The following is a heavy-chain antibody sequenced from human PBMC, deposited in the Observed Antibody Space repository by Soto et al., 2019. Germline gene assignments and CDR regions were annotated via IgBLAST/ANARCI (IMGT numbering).Heavy chain of an antibody. CDR1: GGTFSSYA. D-gene: IGHD3-10*01. V-gene: IGHV1-69*12. CDR2: IIPIFGTA. CDR3: VRDHTYGSGSYYSN. J-gene: IGHJ4*02. Sequence: QVQLVQSGAEVKKPGSSVKVSCKASGGTFSSYAISWVRQSPGQGLEWMGGIIPIFGTANYAQKFQARVTITADESTSTAYLELSSLRSEDTAVYYCVRDHTYGSGSYYSNWGQGTLVTVSS.